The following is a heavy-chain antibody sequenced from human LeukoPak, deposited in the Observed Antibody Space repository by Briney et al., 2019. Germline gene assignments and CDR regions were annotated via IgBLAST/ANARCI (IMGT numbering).Heavy chain of an antibody. V-gene: IGHV3-21*01. Sequence: SGGSLRLSCAASGFTFSSYSMNWVRQAPGKGLEWVSSISSSSSYIYYADSVKGRFTISRDNAKNSLYLQMNSLRAEDTAVYYCARDRDIAARLDYWGQGTLVTVSS. CDR1: GFTFSSYS. D-gene: IGHD6-6*01. CDR3: ARDRDIAARLDY. J-gene: IGHJ4*02. CDR2: ISSSSSYI.